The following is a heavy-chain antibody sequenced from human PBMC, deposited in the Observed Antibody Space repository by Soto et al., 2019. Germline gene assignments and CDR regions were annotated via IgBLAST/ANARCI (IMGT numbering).Heavy chain of an antibody. V-gene: IGHV1-18*01. CDR2: FNAYNGKT. Sequence: ASVKVSCKASGYTFTSYGISWVRQAPGQGLEWMGWFNAYNGKTNYAQKFQGRVTMTEDTSTDTAYMELSSLRSEDTAVYYCATAGWNFDYWGQGTLVTVSS. J-gene: IGHJ4*02. CDR1: GYTFTSYG. CDR3: ATAGWNFDY.